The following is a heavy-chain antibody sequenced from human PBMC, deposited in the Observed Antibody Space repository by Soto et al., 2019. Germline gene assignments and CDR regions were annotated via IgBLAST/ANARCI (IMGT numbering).Heavy chain of an antibody. CDR1: GGFINTYY. Sequence: SETLSLTCTVSGGFINTYYCIFIRHPPGKGLEWIGYIYYSGSTNYNPSLKSRVTISVDMSKNQFSLNLSSVIAADTAVYYCARTEMATIDYWGQGTLVTVSS. CDR3: ARTEMATIDY. V-gene: IGHV4-59*01. CDR2: IYYSGST. D-gene: IGHD5-12*01. J-gene: IGHJ4*02.